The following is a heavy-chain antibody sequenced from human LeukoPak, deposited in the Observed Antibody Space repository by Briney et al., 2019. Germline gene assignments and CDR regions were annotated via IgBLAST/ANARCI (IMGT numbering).Heavy chain of an antibody. CDR2: IYHSGST. Sequence: SETLSLTCAVSGYSISSDNYWVWIRQPPGQGLEWTGGIYHSGSTYYNPSLKSRVTMSVDTSKNQFSLKLSSVTAADTAVYYCARAPRDSNSSNYMRRFAYWGGGTLVTVS. J-gene: IGHJ4*02. CDR3: ARAPRDSNSSNYMRRFAY. CDR1: GYSISSDNY. D-gene: IGHD2/OR15-2a*01. V-gene: IGHV4-38-2*01.